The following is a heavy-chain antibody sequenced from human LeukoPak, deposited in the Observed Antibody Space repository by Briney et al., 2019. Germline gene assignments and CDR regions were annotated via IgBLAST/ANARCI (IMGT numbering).Heavy chain of an antibody. D-gene: IGHD4-17*01. CDR1: GFMFSNSY. CDR3: ARNPAYGAPDI. V-gene: IGHV3-7*01. Sequence: GGSLRLSCAASGFMFSNSYMTWVRQAPGKGLEWVAAINPDGSQRFFVDSVKGRFAISKDNANHSLYLQMDSLSAEDTAVYYCARNPAYGAPDIWGQGTTVTVSS. CDR2: INPDGSQR. J-gene: IGHJ3*02.